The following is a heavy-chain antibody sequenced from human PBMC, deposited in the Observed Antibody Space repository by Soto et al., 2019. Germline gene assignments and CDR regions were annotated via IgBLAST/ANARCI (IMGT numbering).Heavy chain of an antibody. J-gene: IGHJ6*02. CDR1: GFTFSSYG. V-gene: IGHV3-30*18. CDR2: ISYDGSNT. Sequence: QVQLVESGGGVVQPGRSLRLSCAASGFTFSSYGMHWVRQAPGKGLEWVAVISYDGSNTYYADSVKGRFTISRDNSKNTLYLQMNSLRAEDTAVYYCAKEGQYYDILTGYRSYYGMDVWGQGTTVTVSS. CDR3: AKEGQYYDILTGYRSYYGMDV. D-gene: IGHD3-9*01.